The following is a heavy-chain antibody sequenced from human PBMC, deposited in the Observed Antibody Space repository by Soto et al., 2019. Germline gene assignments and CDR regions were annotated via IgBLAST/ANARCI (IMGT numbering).Heavy chain of an antibody. V-gene: IGHV2-5*02. CDR1: GFSLSTNGVG. CDR2: IYWDGDE. J-gene: IGHJ4*02. CDR3: IHPYKDILTGYYGSYFEY. D-gene: IGHD3-9*01. Sequence: SGPTLVHPTQTLTLTCTFSGFSLSTNGVGVGWIRQPPGKALEWLALIYWDGDERYRPSLKSRLTITRDTSKNQVVLTLSNMDPVDTATYFCIHPYKDILTGYYGSYFEYSGQGILVPVSS.